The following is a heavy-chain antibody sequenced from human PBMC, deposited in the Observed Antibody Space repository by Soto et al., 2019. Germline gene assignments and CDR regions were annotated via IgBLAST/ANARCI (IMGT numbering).Heavy chain of an antibody. CDR3: AHRPRGYSYCFDY. Sequence: QITLKESGPTLVKPTQTITLTCTFSGFSLSTRGVGVGWIRQPPGKALEWLALLYWDDDKGYSPSLKSRLTITKDTSKNQVVLTVTNMDPVDTATYYCAHRPRGYSYCFDYWGQGTLVTVSS. CDR2: LYWDDDK. CDR1: GFSLSTRGVG. V-gene: IGHV2-5*02. D-gene: IGHD5-18*01. J-gene: IGHJ4*02.